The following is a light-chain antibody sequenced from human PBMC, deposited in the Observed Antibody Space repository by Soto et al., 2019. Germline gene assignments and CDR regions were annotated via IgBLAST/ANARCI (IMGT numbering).Light chain of an antibody. V-gene: IGKV1-5*03. Sequence: DIQMTQSPSTVSASVGDRVTITCRASIGFSNWLAWYQQKPGKAPKLLIYKTSTLESGVPSRFSGSGSGTEFTLTISSLQPDDFATYYCLQYNTYIWTFGQGTKVEVK. J-gene: IGKJ1*01. CDR1: IGFSNW. CDR3: LQYNTYIWT. CDR2: KTS.